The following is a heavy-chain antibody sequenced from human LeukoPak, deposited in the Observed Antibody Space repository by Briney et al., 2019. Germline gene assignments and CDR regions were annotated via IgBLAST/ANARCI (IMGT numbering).Heavy chain of an antibody. D-gene: IGHD2-15*01. V-gene: IGHV3-9*01. Sequence: GRYLRLYCAASGFTFDDYAMHWVRQAQGKGLEWVSGISWNSGSIGYADSVKGRFTISRDNAKNSLYLQMNSLRAEDTALYYCAKAALRYCSGGSCYYFDYWGQGTLVTVSS. J-gene: IGHJ4*02. CDR2: ISWNSGSI. CDR3: AKAALRYCSGGSCYYFDY. CDR1: GFTFDDYA.